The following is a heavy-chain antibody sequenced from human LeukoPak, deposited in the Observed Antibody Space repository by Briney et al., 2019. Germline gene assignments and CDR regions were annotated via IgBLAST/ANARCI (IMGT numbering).Heavy chain of an antibody. J-gene: IGHJ4*02. D-gene: IGHD3-22*01. CDR1: GFTFSSYA. V-gene: IGHV3-23*01. CDR2: ISGSDGRT. CDR3: ARGNYYHDSSGHHYYFDY. Sequence: PGGSLRLSCAASGFTFSSYAMSWVRQASGKGLEWVSSISGSDGRTDYADSVRGRFTISRDNVKNSLYLQMNSLRAEDTAVYYCARGNYYHDSSGHHYYFDYWGQGTLVTVSS.